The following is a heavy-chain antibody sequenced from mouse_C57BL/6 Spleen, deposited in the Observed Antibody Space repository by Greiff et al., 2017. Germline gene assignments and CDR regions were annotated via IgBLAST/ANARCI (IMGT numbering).Heavy chain of an antibody. CDR1: GYSITSGYY. D-gene: IGHD1-1*01. V-gene: IGHV3-6*01. J-gene: IGHJ2*01. Sequence: EVQLQQSGPGLVKPSQSLSLTCSLTGYSITSGYYWNWIRQFPGNKLEWMGYISYDGSNNYNPSLKNRISITRDTSKNQFFLKLNSVTTEDTATYYCASSITTVVDFDYWGQGTTLTVSS. CDR2: ISYDGSN. CDR3: ASSITTVVDFDY.